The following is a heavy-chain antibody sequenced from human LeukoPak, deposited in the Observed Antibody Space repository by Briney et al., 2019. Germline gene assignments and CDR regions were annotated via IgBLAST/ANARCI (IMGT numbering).Heavy chain of an antibody. Sequence: GSLRLPCAASGFTFSSYAMSWVRQAPGKGLEWVSAISGSGGSTYYADSVKGRFTISRDNSKNTLYLQMNSLRAEDTAVYYCAKRAVGATTFVEYFQHWGQGTLVTVSS. CDR2: ISGSGGST. CDR3: AKRAVGATTFVEYFQH. D-gene: IGHD1-26*01. V-gene: IGHV3-23*01. CDR1: GFTFSSYA. J-gene: IGHJ1*01.